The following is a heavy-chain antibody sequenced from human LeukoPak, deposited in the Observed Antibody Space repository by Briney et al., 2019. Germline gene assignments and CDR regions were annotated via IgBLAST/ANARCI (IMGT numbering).Heavy chain of an antibody. CDR3: AREGESSDYYSDY. V-gene: IGHV3-7*01. Sequence: PGGSLRLSCAASGFTFSDYWMSWVRQAPGKGLEWVANMKHDGSEKYYVDSVKGRFTISRDNAKNSLFLQMNSLRAEDTALYYCAREGESSDYYSDYWGQGTLVTVSS. J-gene: IGHJ4*02. D-gene: IGHD3-22*01. CDR1: GFTFSDYW. CDR2: MKHDGSEK.